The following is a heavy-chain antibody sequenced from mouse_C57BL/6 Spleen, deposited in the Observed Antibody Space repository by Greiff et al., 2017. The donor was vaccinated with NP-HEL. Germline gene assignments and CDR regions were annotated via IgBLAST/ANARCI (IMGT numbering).Heavy chain of an antibody. CDR2: ISSGSSTI. CDR3: ARLGYYGSSSFDY. CDR1: GFTFSDYG. D-gene: IGHD1-1*01. Sequence: EVMLVESGGGLVKPGGSLKLSCAASGFTFSDYGMHWVRQAPEKGLEWVAYISSGSSTIYYADTVKGRFTISRDNAKNTLFLQMTSLRSEDTAMYYCARLGYYGSSSFDYWGQGTTLTVSS. J-gene: IGHJ2*01. V-gene: IGHV5-17*01.